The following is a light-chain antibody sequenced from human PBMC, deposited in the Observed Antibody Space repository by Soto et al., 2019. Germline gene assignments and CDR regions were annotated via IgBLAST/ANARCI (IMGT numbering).Light chain of an antibody. CDR1: QRISANY. CDR3: QQDGSSSYT. Sequence: EIVLTQSPGTLSLSPGDRATLSCRASQRISANYVAWYQQKPGQAPRLLIYAASTRASGIPDRFTGSGSGTDFTLTSSRLGPEDSAMYYCQQDGSSSYTFGQGTNLEIK. CDR2: AAS. V-gene: IGKV3-20*01. J-gene: IGKJ2*01.